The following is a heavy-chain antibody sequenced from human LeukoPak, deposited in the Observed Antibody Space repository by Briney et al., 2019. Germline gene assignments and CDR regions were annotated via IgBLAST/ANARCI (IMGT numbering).Heavy chain of an antibody. D-gene: IGHD2-8*01. CDR2: FDPEDGET. CDR3: ATGIGVRWYFDP. Sequence: ASVKVSCKVSGYTLTELSMHWVRQAPGKGLEWMGGFDPEDGETIYAQKFQGRVTMTEDTSTDTAYMELSSLRSEDTAVYYCATGIGVRWYFDPWGRGTLVTVSS. J-gene: IGHJ2*01. CDR1: GYTLTELS. V-gene: IGHV1-24*01.